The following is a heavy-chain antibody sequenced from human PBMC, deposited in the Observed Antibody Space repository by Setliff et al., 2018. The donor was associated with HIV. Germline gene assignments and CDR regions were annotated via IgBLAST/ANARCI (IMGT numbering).Heavy chain of an antibody. V-gene: IGHV3-33*06. CDR1: GFTFGDYP. D-gene: IGHD3-3*01. CDR2: IWYDASKK. CDR3: VKDVLKFWSGSGALDF. J-gene: IGHJ4*02. Sequence: PGGSLRLSCIASGFTFGDYPTSWVRQAPGKGLEWVALIWYDASKKEYSDFVKGRFNILRDDSKKTAYLQTNSLRDEDTAVYYCVKDVLKFWSGSGALDFWGPGTLVTVSS.